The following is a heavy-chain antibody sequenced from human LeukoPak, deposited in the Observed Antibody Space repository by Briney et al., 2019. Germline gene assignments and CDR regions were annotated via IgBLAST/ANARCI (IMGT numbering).Heavy chain of an antibody. CDR1: GGSFSGYY. D-gene: IGHD2-2*01. V-gene: IGHV4-34*01. CDR2: INHSGST. J-gene: IGHJ6*03. Sequence: SETLSLTCAVYGGSFSGYYWSWIRQPPGKGLEWIGEINHSGSTNYNPSLKSRVTISVDTSKNQLSLKLSSVTAADTAVYYCARGSGCSSTSCYRDYYYYMDVWGKGTTVTVSS. CDR3: ARGSGCSSTSCYRDYYYYMDV.